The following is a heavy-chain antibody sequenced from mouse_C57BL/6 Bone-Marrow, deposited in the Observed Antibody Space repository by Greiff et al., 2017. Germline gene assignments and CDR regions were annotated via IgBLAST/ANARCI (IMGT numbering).Heavy chain of an antibody. CDR2: ISDGGSYP. Sequence: EVQLQQSGGGLVKPGGSLKLSCAASGFTFSSYAMSWVRQTPETRLEWVATISDGGSYPYYPDNVKGRFPIARDNAKSNLYLQMSHLKSEDTAMYYCASSRAYWGQGTLVTVSA. CDR3: ASSRAY. V-gene: IGHV5-4*01. CDR1: GFTFSSYA. J-gene: IGHJ3*01.